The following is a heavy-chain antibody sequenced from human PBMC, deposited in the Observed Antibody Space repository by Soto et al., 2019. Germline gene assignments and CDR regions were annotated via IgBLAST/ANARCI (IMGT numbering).Heavy chain of an antibody. J-gene: IGHJ1*01. D-gene: IGHD6-13*01. CDR2: INWNSGSI. V-gene: IGHV3-9*01. CDR3: VKDESINWYSGHFRH. CDR1: GFTFDDYA. Sequence: GGSLRLSCAASGFTFDDYAMHWVRQVPGKGLEWVSGINWNSGSIGYGDSVKGRFAISRDSAKNSLHLQMNSLSAEDTAFYYCVKDESINWYSGHFRHWGQGTLVTVSS.